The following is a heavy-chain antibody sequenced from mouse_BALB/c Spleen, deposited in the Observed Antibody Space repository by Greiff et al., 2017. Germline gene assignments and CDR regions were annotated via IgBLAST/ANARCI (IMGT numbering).Heavy chain of an antibody. CDR2: IRNKANGYTT. CDR1: GFTFTDYY. V-gene: IGHV7-3*02. J-gene: IGHJ3*01. Sequence: EVQRVESGGGLVQPGGSLRLSCATSGFTFTDYYMSWVRQPPGKALEWLGFIRNKANGYTTEYSASVKGRFTISRDNSQSILYLQMNTLRAEDSATYYCAGFAYWGQGTLVTVSA. CDR3: AGFAY.